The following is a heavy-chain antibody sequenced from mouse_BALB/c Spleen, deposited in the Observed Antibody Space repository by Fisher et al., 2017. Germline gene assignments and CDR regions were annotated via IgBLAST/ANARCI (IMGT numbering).Heavy chain of an antibody. CDR3: ARDYYRYDVDYYAMDY. J-gene: IGHJ4*01. D-gene: IGHD2-14*01. V-gene: IGHV1-87*01. Sequence: KGKATLTADKSSSTAYMQLSSLASEDSAVYYCARDYYRYDVDYYAMDYWGQGTSVTVSS.